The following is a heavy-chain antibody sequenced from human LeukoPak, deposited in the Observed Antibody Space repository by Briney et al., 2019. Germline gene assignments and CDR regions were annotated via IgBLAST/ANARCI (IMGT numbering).Heavy chain of an antibody. V-gene: IGHV4-61*02. D-gene: IGHD6-19*01. CDR2: IYASGST. J-gene: IGHJ6*03. Sequence: PSETLSLTCTVSGGSISSGSYYWGWIRQPAGKGLKWIGRIYASGSTNYNPSLKSRVTISVDTSKNQFSLKLSSVTAADTAVYYCARAEAVAGYNYYYYYYMDVWGKGTTVTVSS. CDR1: GGSISSGSYY. CDR3: ARAEAVAGYNYYYYYYMDV.